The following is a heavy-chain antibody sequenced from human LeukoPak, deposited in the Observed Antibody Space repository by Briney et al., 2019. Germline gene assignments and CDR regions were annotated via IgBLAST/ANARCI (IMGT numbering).Heavy chain of an antibody. D-gene: IGHD7-27*01. CDR3: ARHQTGGHSYTDV. J-gene: IGHJ6*03. Sequence: SETLSLTCTVSGDSISNIRYYWVWIRQPPGKGPEWIGSISYSGTTYDNPSLKSRITMSVDPSNSLFSFTLTSVTAADTAVYYCARHQTGGHSYTDVWGKGTTVTVSS. CDR1: GDSISNIRYY. CDR2: ISYSGTT. V-gene: IGHV4-39*01.